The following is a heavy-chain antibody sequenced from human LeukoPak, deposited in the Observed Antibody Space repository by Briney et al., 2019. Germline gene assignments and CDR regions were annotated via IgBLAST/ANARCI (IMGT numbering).Heavy chain of an antibody. Sequence: PSETLSLTCAVYGGSFSGYYWSWIRQPPGKGLEWIGEINHSGSTNYNPSLKSRVTISVDTSKNQFSLKLSSVTAADTAVYYCARASGSRGFDYWGQGTLVTVSS. CDR3: ARASGSRGFDY. CDR2: INHSGST. V-gene: IGHV4-34*01. CDR1: GGSFSGYY. D-gene: IGHD1-26*01. J-gene: IGHJ4*02.